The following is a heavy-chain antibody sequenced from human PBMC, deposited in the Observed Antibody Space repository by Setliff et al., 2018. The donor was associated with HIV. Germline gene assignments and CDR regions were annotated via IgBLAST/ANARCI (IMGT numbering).Heavy chain of an antibody. Sequence: ASVKVSCKASGGTFSSYAISWVRQAPGQGLEWMGRIIPIFGTANYAQKFQGRVTITADKSTSTAYMELRSLRSDDTAVYYCARGLGWSEYRAFDIWGQGTMVTVSS. D-gene: IGHD5-12*01. J-gene: IGHJ3*02. CDR2: IIPIFGTA. CDR3: ARGLGWSEYRAFDI. V-gene: IGHV1-69*06. CDR1: GGTFSSYA.